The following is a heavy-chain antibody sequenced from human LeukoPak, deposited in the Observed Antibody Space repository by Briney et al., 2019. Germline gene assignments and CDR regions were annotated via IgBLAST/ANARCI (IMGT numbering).Heavy chain of an antibody. CDR1: GFNFSGYW. V-gene: IGHV3-7*01. CDR3: ARESKGRSKIDY. CDR2: IKKDGSEK. J-gene: IGHJ4*02. Sequence: PGGSLRLSCAASGFNFSGYWMTWVRQAPGKELEWVANIKKDGSEKYNVDSVKGRFTISRDNANKSLYLQMNSLRAEDTAVYYCARESKGRSKIDYWGQGTPVTVSS. D-gene: IGHD4-17*01.